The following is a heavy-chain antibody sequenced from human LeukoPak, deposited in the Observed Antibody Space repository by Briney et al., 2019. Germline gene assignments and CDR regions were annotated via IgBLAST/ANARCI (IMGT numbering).Heavy chain of an antibody. J-gene: IGHJ4*02. CDR1: GFTFSNSA. CDR2: IIVGSGKT. V-gene: IGHV1-58*02. Sequence: SVKVSCKASGFTFSNSAIQWVRQARGQRLEWIGWIIVGSGKTHYAQNFQERLTITRDMSTDTAYMELNSLRSEDTAVYYCAAELYSGTYGRCCSFAFWGQGTLVTVSS. CDR3: AAELYSGTYGRCCSFAF. D-gene: IGHD1-26*01.